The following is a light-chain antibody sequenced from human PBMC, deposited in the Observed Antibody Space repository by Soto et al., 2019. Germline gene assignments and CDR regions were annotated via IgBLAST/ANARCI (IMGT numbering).Light chain of an antibody. J-gene: IGLJ1*01. CDR1: SSDFGGYNF. Sequence: QSVLTQPASVSGSPGQSITISCTGTSSDFGGYNFVSLYQHRPGKAPKLMIYAVSNRPSGVSNRFSGSKSGNTASLTISGLQAEDEADYYCCSYTSYSPYVFGTGTKVTVL. CDR3: CSYTSYSPYV. V-gene: IGLV2-14*01. CDR2: AVS.